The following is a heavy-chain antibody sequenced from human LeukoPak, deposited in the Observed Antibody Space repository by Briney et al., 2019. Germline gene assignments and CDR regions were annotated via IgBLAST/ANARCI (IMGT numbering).Heavy chain of an antibody. CDR2: IYYSGST. J-gene: IGHJ4*02. V-gene: IGHV4-39*01. CDR1: GGSISSSSYY. Sequence: SETLSLTCTVSGGSISSSSYYWGWIRQPPGKGLEWIGSIYYSGSTYYNPSLKSRVTISVDTSKNQFSLKLSSATAADTAVYYCARHISGAGEIDYFDYWGQGTLVTVSS. D-gene: IGHD7-27*01. CDR3: ARHISGAGEIDYFDY.